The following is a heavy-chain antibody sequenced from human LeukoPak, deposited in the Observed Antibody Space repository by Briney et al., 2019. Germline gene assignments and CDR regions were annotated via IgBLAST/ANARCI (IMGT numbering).Heavy chain of an antibody. D-gene: IGHD6-13*01. V-gene: IGHV1-2*02. CDR2: INPKSGGT. CDR1: GYTFTDYN. J-gene: IGHJ4*02. Sequence: ASVEVSCKASGYTFTDYNIHWVRQAPGQGLEWMGWINPKSGGTNYAQKFQDRVTMTRDTSISTAYMELSRLISDDTALYYCARDPKAAAVDLDYWGQGTLVTVSS. CDR3: ARDPKAAAVDLDY.